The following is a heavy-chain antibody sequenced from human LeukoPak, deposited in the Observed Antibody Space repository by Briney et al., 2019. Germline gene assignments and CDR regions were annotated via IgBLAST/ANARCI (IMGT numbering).Heavy chain of an antibody. V-gene: IGHV4-59*08. D-gene: IGHD2-21*01. CDR2: IYYSEST. CDR1: GGSISSYY. Sequence: SETLSLTCTVSGGSISSYYWSWIRQPPGKGLEWIGYIYYSESTNYNPSLKSRVTISVDTSKNQFSLKLSSVTAADTAVYYCARLIDWGMDVWGQGTTVTVSS. CDR3: ARLIDWGMDV. J-gene: IGHJ6*02.